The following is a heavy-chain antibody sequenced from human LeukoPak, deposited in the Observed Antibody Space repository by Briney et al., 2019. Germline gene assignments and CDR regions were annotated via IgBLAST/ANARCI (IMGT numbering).Heavy chain of an antibody. J-gene: IGHJ4*02. Sequence: GGSLRLSCAASGFTFSNAWMSWVRQAPGKGLEGVGRIKSNTDGGTTDYAAPVKGRFTISRDDSKNTLYLQMNSLKTEDTAVYYCTTGYCSRTSCYYFDYWGQGTLVTVSS. V-gene: IGHV3-15*01. CDR1: GFTFSNAW. CDR2: IKSNTDGGTT. D-gene: IGHD2-2*01. CDR3: TTGYCSRTSCYYFDY.